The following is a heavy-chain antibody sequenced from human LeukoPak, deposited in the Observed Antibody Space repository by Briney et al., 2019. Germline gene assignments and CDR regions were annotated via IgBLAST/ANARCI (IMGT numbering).Heavy chain of an antibody. CDR2: MNPNRGNT. V-gene: IGHV1-8*01. Sequence: ASVKVSCKASGYTFSSYDINWVRQATGQGLEWMGWMNPNRGNTGYAQKFQGRVTMTRNTSISTAYMELSSLRSEDTAVYYCARGLRDSSGREYFQHWGQGTLVTVSS. J-gene: IGHJ1*01. D-gene: IGHD3-22*01. CDR1: GYTFSSYD. CDR3: ARGLRDSSGREYFQH.